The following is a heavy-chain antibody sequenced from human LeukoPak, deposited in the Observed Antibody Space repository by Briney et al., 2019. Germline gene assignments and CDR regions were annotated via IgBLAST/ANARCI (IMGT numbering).Heavy chain of an antibody. CDR3: AKEEWLRRDYNGMDG. J-gene: IGHJ6*01. D-gene: IGHD5-12*01. CDR1: GFTFSNYA. Sequence: PGGSLRLTCAASGFTFSNYAMSWVRQAPGKGLEWVSGISGSGGSTDYADSVKGRFTISSDNSKNTLYLKMNSLRAEDTAIHYCAKEEWLRRDYNGMDGWRQGSTVGVS. V-gene: IGHV3-23*01. CDR2: ISGSGGST.